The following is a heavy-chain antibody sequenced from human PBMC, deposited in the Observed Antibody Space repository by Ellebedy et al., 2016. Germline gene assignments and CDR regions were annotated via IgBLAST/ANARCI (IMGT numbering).Heavy chain of an antibody. D-gene: IGHD3-22*01. Sequence: SETLSLTCAVYGGSFSGYYWSWIRQPPGKGLEWIGEINHSGSTNYNPSLKSRVTISVDTSKNQFSLKLSSVTAADTAVYYCARGNYYDSSGYGAWGQGTLVTVSS. CDR3: ARGNYYDSSGYGA. V-gene: IGHV4-34*01. CDR1: GGSFSGYY. CDR2: INHSGST. J-gene: IGHJ5*02.